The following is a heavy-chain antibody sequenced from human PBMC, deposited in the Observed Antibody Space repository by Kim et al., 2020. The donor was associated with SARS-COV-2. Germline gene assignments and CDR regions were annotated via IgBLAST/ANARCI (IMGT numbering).Heavy chain of an antibody. J-gene: IGHJ4*02. V-gene: IGHV4-34*01. CDR3: ARGGTMIVGLVDY. Sequence: YNPSLKSRVTISVDTSKNQFSLKLSSVTAADTAVYYCARGGTMIVGLVDYWGQGTLVTVSS. D-gene: IGHD3-22*01.